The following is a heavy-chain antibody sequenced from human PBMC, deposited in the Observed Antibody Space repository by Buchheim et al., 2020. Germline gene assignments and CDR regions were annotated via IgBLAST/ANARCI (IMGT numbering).Heavy chain of an antibody. J-gene: IGHJ2*01. V-gene: IGHV1-2*04. Sequence: QVQLVQSGAEVKKPGASVKVSCKASGYTFTGYYMHWVRQAPGQGLEWMGWINPNSGGKNYAQKFQGWVPMTRETSISTASMELSRLRSDDTAVYYCARGKLGSWYFDLWGRGTL. CDR2: INPNSGGK. CDR3: ARGKLGSWYFDL. D-gene: IGHD7-27*01. CDR1: GYTFTGYY.